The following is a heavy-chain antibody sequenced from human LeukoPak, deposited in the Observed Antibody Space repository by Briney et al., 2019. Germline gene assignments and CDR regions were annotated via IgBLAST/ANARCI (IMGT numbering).Heavy chain of an antibody. V-gene: IGHV1-18*01. J-gene: IGHJ4*02. CDR1: GYTFTSYG. Sequence: ASVKVSCKASGYTFTSYGISWVRQAPGQGLEWMGWISAYNGNTNYAQKLQGRVTMTTDTSTSTAYLELRSLRSDDTAVYYCARDLEDSYSSSWHVCDYWGQGTLVTVSS. CDR3: ARDLEDSYSSSWHVCDY. CDR2: ISAYNGNT. D-gene: IGHD6-13*01.